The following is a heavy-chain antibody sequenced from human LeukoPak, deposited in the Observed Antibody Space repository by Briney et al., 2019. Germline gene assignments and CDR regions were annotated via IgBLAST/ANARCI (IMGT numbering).Heavy chain of an antibody. CDR3: AKIGLIANWYFDL. CDR1: FSFXSHG. D-gene: IGHD2-15*01. J-gene: IGHJ2*01. Sequence: FSFXSHGXXXVGXAPXKGPXXXACISAGADLTYYAESVKGRFTISRDNSKNTLYLQMNSLRAEDTGMYYCAKIGLIANWYFDLWGRGTLVTVSS. V-gene: IGHV3-23*01. CDR2: ISAGADLT.